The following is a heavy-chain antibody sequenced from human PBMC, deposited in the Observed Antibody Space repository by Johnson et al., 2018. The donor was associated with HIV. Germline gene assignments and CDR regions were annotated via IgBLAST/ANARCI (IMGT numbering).Heavy chain of an antibody. CDR3: ARARGEGAARTDAFDI. CDR2: INWNGGST. Sequence: VQLVESGGGVVRPGGSLRLSCATSGFTFDDYGMSWVRQAPGKGLEWVSGINWNGGSTGYADSVKGRFTISRDNAKNSLYLQMNSLRAEDTALYYCARARGEGAARTDAFDIWGQGTMVTVSS. V-gene: IGHV3-20*04. J-gene: IGHJ3*02. CDR1: GFTFDDYG. D-gene: IGHD6-13*01.